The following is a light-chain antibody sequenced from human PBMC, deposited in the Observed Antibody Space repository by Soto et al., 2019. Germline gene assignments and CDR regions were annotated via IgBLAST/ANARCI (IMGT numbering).Light chain of an antibody. CDR2: DSS. Sequence: EIVFTQSPATLSSSPGERATLSCRASQTVSSRLAWYQHKPGQAPRLLIYDSSNRATGIPARFSGSGSGTDFTLTISSLEPEDLAVYYCHQRKSWPRTFGQGTKVDIK. J-gene: IGKJ1*01. V-gene: IGKV3-11*01. CDR3: HQRKSWPRT. CDR1: QTVSSR.